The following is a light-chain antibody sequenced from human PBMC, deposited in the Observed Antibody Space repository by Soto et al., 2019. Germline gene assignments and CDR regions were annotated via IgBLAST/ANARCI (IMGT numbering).Light chain of an antibody. CDR3: GTWDSSLSAHVV. Sequence: QSVLTQPPSVSAAPGQKVTISCSGSSSNIGNNYVSWYQQLPGTAPKLLIYDNNKRPSGIPDRFSGSKSGTSATLGFTGLQTGDEADYYCGTWDSSLSAHVVFGGGTKFTVL. J-gene: IGLJ2*01. CDR2: DNN. V-gene: IGLV1-51*01. CDR1: SSNIGNNY.